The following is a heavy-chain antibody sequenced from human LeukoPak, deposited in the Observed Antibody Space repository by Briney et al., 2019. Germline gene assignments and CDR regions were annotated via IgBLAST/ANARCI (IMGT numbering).Heavy chain of an antibody. V-gene: IGHV1-8*01. D-gene: IGHD6-19*01. CDR1: GYSFTSYD. Sequence: AASVKVSCKASGYSFTSYDINWVRQATGQGLEWMGWMNPNSANAGYSQKFQDRVTMTRSTSISTAYMELSSLRSEDTAVYYCARGAWSSSGYTALYYFDYWGQGTLVTVSS. CDR2: MNPNSANA. J-gene: IGHJ4*02. CDR3: ARGAWSSSGYTALYYFDY.